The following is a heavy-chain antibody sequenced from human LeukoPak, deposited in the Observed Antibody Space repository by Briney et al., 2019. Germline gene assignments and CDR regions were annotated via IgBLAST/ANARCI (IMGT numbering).Heavy chain of an antibody. J-gene: IGHJ4*02. CDR3: ARDRDLEMATI. V-gene: IGHV1-69*05. CDR1: GGTFSSYA. CDR2: IIPIFGTA. Sequence: SVKVSYKASGGTFSSYAISWVRQAPGQGLEWMGRIIPIFGTANYAQKFQGRVTITTDESTSTAYMELSSLRSEDTAVYYCARDRDLEMATIWGQGTLVTVSS. D-gene: IGHD5-24*01.